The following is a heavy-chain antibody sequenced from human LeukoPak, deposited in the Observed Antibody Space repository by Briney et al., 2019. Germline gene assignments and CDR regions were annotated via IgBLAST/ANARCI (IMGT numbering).Heavy chain of an antibody. CDR3: ARAAMIEVLEPDYFDY. Sequence: SGTLSLTCAVSGGSISSSNWWSWVRQPPGKGLEWIGEIYHSGSTNYNPSLKSRVTISVDKSKNQFSLKLSFVTAADTAVYYCARAAMIEVLEPDYFDYWGQGTLVTVSS. V-gene: IGHV4-4*02. D-gene: IGHD3-22*01. J-gene: IGHJ4*02. CDR1: GGSISSSNW. CDR2: IYHSGST.